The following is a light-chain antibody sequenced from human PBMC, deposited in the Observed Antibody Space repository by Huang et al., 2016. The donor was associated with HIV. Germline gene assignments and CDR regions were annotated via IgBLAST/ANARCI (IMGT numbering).Light chain of an antibody. CDR2: WAS. CDR3: QQYYSSPQT. J-gene: IGKJ1*01. V-gene: IGKV4-1*01. Sequence: DIIMTQSPDSLAVSLGERATLNCRSSQSVYSSSTSKDYMAWFQQNPGQHPRWLLFWASTREAGVPDRFSGSGSGTHFTLTIANLEAEDAAIYYCQQYYSSPQTFGQGTRVEVK. CDR1: QSVYSSSTSKDY.